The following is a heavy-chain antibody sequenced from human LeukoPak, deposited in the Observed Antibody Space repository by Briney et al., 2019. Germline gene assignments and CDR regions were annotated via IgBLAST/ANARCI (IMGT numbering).Heavy chain of an antibody. D-gene: IGHD3-16*01. Sequence: ESAVKVSCQSSGYMYTSYGISWVRQPPGQGGEGMGWISAYNGNTNYAQKLQGRVTMTTDTSTSTAYMELKSLRSDDTAVYYCARDAFGGAKAYFDCWSQGTLVTVS. CDR1: GYMYTSYG. CDR2: ISAYNGNT. V-gene: IGHV1-18*04. CDR3: ARDAFGGAKAYFDC. J-gene: IGHJ4*02.